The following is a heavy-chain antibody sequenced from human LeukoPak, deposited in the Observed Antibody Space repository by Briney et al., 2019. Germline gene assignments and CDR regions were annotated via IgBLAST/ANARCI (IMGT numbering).Heavy chain of an antibody. CDR1: GFSLTTSGVG. CDR2: INWDDQK. V-gene: IGHV2-5*02. CDR3: ARSAVAGPSDY. J-gene: IGHJ4*02. Sequence: SGPTLVKPTQTLTLTCTFSGFSLTTSGVGVGWIRQPPGKALEWLALINWDDQKVYSPSLQSRLSITKDTSKNQVVLTMTNMDPVDTATYYCARSAVAGPSDYWGQGTLVTVSS. D-gene: IGHD6-19*01.